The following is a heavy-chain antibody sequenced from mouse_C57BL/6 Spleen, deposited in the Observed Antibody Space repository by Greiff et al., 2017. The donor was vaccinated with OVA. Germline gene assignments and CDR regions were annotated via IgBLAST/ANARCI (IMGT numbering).Heavy chain of an antibody. CDR3: ANYYYGSSYENYYAMDY. J-gene: IGHJ4*01. D-gene: IGHD1-1*01. V-gene: IGHV1-39*01. CDR2: INPNYGTT. CDR1: GYSFTDYN. Sequence: EVQLQQSGPELVKPGASVKISCKASGYSFTDYNMNWVKQSNGKSLEWIGVINPNYGTTSYNQKFKGKATLTVDQSSSTAYMQLNSLTSEDSAVYYCANYYYGSSYENYYAMDYWGQGTSVTVSS.